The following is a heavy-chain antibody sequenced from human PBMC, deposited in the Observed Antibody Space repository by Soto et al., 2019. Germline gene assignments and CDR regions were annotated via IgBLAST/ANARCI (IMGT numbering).Heavy chain of an antibody. Sequence: QVQLVESGGGVVQPGRSLRLSCAASGFTFSTYGMHWVRQAPGKGLEWVAVISYDGRNDYYAESVKGGFTISRDNYKSALYLQMNSLRAEDTALYYCAKDHLMTSVTAVGYWGQGALVTVSS. J-gene: IGHJ4*02. CDR3: AKDHLMTSVTAVGY. CDR1: GFTFSTYG. CDR2: ISYDGRND. D-gene: IGHD2-21*02. V-gene: IGHV3-30*18.